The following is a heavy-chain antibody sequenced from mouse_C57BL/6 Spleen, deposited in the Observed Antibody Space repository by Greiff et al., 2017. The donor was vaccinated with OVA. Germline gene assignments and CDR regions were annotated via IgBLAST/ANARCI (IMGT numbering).Heavy chain of an antibody. CDR2: INPSTGGT. CDR1: GYSFTGYY. Sequence: VQLKQSGPELVKPGASVKISCKASGYSFTGYYMNWVKQSPEKSLEWIGAINPSTGGTTYNQKFKAKATLTVDKSSSTAYMQLKSLTSEDSAVYYCARDGSSPYYAMDDWGQGTSVTVSS. J-gene: IGHJ4*01. D-gene: IGHD1-1*01. CDR3: ARDGSSPYYAMDD. V-gene: IGHV1-42*01.